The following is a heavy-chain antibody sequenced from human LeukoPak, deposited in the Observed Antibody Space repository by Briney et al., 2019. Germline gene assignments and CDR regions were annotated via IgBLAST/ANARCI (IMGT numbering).Heavy chain of an antibody. D-gene: IGHD6-19*01. CDR2: ISSSGGTI. CDR1: GFTFSDYY. CDR3: AGYSSGWFGAFHI. J-gene: IGHJ3*02. V-gene: IGHV3-11*04. Sequence: GGXLRLSCAASGFTFSDYYMNWLRQAPGKGVEWISYISSSGGTIYYADSVKGGFTISRDNAKNSLYLQMSSLRAEDTAVYYCAGYSSGWFGAFHIWGQGTMVTVSS.